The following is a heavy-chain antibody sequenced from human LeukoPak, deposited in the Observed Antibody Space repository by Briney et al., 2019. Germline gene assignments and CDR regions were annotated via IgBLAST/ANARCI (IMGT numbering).Heavy chain of an antibody. D-gene: IGHD5-24*01. Sequence: GGSLRLSCAASGFTFSSYEMNWVRQAPEKGLEWVSYISSSGSTIYYADSVKGRFTISRDNAKNSLYLQMNSLRAEDTAVYYCARVGDGYNYDFDYWGQRTLVTVSS. CDR3: ARVGDGYNYDFDY. CDR1: GFTFSSYE. J-gene: IGHJ4*02. CDR2: ISSSGSTI. V-gene: IGHV3-48*03.